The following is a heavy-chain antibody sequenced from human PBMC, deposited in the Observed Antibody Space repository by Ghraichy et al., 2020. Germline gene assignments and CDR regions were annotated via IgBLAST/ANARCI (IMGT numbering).Heavy chain of an antibody. CDR1: GYSFTRYW. D-gene: IGHD6-13*01. Sequence: GESLNISCAGSGYSFTRYWIGWVRQMPGKGLEWMGIIYPGDSDARYSPSFQGQVTMSADKSISTAYLQWSSLKASDTAMYYCARHGHRGYSSSPFDDWGQGTMVTVSS. CDR3: ARHGHRGYSSSPFDD. CDR2: IYPGDSDA. V-gene: IGHV5-51*01. J-gene: IGHJ4*02.